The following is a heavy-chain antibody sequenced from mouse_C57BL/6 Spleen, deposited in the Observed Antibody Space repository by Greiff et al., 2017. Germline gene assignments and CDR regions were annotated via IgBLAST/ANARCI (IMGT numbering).Heavy chain of an antibody. CDR1: GYTFTSYG. D-gene: IGHD1-1*01. Sequence: VKLVESGAELARPGASVKLSCKASGYTFTSYGISWVKQRTGQGLEWIGEIYPRSGNTYYNEKFKGKATLTADKSSSTAYMELRSLTSEDSAVYFCARHGSSPYWYFDVWGTGTTVTVSS. CDR2: IYPRSGNT. J-gene: IGHJ1*03. CDR3: ARHGSSPYWYFDV. V-gene: IGHV1-81*01.